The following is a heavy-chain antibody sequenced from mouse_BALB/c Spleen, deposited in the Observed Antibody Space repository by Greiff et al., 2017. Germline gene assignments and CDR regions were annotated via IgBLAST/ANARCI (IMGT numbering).Heavy chain of an antibody. D-gene: IGHD2-1*01. V-gene: IGHV2-6-7*01. CDR3: ARDGVYGNLRFAY. CDR1: GFSLTGYG. CDR2: IWGDGST. Sequence: VQLKQSGPGLVAPSQSLSITCTVSGFSLTGYGVNWVRQPPGKGLEWLGMIWGDGSTDYNSALKSRLSISKDNSKSQVFLKMNSLQTDDTARYYCARDGVYGNLRFAYWGQGTLVTVSA. J-gene: IGHJ3*01.